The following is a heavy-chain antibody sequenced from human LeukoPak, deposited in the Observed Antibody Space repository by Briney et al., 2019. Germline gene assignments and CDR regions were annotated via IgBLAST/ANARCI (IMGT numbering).Heavy chain of an antibody. CDR2: ISVGSNHI. J-gene: IGHJ4*02. CDR1: GYTFSSYS. Sequence: PGGSLRLSCAASGYTFSSYSINWVRQAPGKGLEWVSSISVGSNHIYYADSVRGRFSISRDDARNSLYLQMDSLRGDDTAVYYCARLRRNSDRSGYYYYYDYWGQGTLVTVSS. D-gene: IGHD3-22*01. CDR3: ARLRRNSDRSGYYYYYDY. V-gene: IGHV3-21*01.